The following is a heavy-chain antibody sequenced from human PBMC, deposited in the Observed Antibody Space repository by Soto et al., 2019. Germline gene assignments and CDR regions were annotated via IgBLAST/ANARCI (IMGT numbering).Heavy chain of an antibody. J-gene: IGHJ4*02. CDR1: IGSITSSGYY. CDR3: ARMSGTYYVPDY. D-gene: IGHD1-26*01. CDR2: IYHSGST. V-gene: IGHV4-31*03. Sequence: QVQLQESGPRLVEASQTLSLTCTVSIGSITSSGYYWSWVRQPPGKRLEWIGYIYHSGSTFYSPSLQSRLTMSVATSKNQFSLTLSSVTAADTAVYHCARMSGTYYVPDYWGQGTLVTVSS.